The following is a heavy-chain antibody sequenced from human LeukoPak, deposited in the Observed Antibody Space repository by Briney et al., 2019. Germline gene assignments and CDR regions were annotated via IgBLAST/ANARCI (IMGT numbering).Heavy chain of an antibody. J-gene: IGHJ6*03. V-gene: IGHV1-8*01. CDR1: GYTFTSYD. CDR2: MNPNSGNT. D-gene: IGHD6-6*01. Sequence: GASVKVSCKASGYTFTSYDINWVRQATGQGLEWMGWMNPNSGNTGYAQKFQGRVTMTRNTSISTAYMELSSLRSEDTAVYYCASRYSSSSPGKAFDYYYYYMDVWGKGTTVTVSS. CDR3: ASRYSSSSPGKAFDYYYYYMDV.